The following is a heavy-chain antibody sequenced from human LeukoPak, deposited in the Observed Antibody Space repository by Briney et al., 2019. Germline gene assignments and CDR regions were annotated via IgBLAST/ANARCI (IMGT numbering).Heavy chain of an antibody. CDR1: GFTFSDYY. Sequence: GGSLRLSCAASGFTFSDYYMSWIRQAPGKGLGWVSYISSSGSTIYYADSVKCRFTISRDNAKNSLYLQMNSLRAEDTAVYYCARGYDYSNSDYYYYMDVWGKGTTVTVSS. CDR3: ARGYDYSNSDYYYYMDV. D-gene: IGHD4-11*01. V-gene: IGHV3-11*01. CDR2: ISSSGSTI. J-gene: IGHJ6*03.